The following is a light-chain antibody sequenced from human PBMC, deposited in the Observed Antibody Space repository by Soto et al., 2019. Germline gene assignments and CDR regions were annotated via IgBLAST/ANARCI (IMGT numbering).Light chain of an antibody. V-gene: IGKV3-15*01. CDR3: QHQGT. CDR1: QSVSSN. J-gene: IGKJ1*01. Sequence: EIVMTQSPATLSVSPGERATLSCRASQSVSSNLDWYQQKPGQAPRLLIYGASTRATGIPARFSGSGSGTEFTLTISSLQSEDFAVYYCQHQGTFGQGTKVEIK. CDR2: GAS.